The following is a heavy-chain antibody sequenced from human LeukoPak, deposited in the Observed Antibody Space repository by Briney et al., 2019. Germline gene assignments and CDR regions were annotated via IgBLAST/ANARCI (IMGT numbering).Heavy chain of an antibody. V-gene: IGHV1-2*02. CDR1: GYTFTGYY. D-gene: IGHD1-20*01. CDR2: INPNSGGT. Sequence: EASVKVSCKASGYTFTGYYMHWVRQAPGQGLEWMGWINPNSGGTNYAQKFQGRVTMTRDTSISTAYMELSRLRSDDTAVYYCARVVSITGTTLFDYWGQGTLVTVSS. J-gene: IGHJ4*02. CDR3: ARVVSITGTTLFDY.